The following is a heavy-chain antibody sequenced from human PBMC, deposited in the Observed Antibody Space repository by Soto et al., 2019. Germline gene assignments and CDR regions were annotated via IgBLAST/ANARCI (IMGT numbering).Heavy chain of an antibody. V-gene: IGHV3-23*01. Sequence: LRLSCAASGFTFSTYAMSWVRQAPGKGLEWVSAIGGSDGSTHYADSVEGRLTISRDNSKDTLYLQINSLRAEDTAVYYCAKEGSTSYAFFDSWGQGTLVTVSS. CDR3: AKEGSTSYAFFDS. D-gene: IGHD6-6*01. CDR1: GFTFSTYA. J-gene: IGHJ4*02. CDR2: IGGSDGST.